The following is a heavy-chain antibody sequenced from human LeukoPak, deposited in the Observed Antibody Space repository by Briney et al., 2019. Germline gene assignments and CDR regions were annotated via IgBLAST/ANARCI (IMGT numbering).Heavy chain of an antibody. Sequence: GGSLRLSCAASGFSFSNYAMHWVRQAPGKGLEWVAFIRNDGSNKYYADSVKGRFTISRDNSKNTLYLQMNSLRGEDTAVYYRAICSRTSSGWSSIDYWGQGTLVTVSS. J-gene: IGHJ4*02. CDR2: IRNDGSNK. D-gene: IGHD6-19*01. V-gene: IGHV3-30*02. CDR3: AICSRTSSGWSSIDY. CDR1: GFSFSNYA.